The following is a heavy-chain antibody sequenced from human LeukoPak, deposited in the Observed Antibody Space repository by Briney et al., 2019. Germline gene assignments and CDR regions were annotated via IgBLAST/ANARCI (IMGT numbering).Heavy chain of an antibody. J-gene: IGHJ4*02. D-gene: IGHD6-13*01. V-gene: IGHV3-23*01. CDR1: GFTFSNYA. Sequence: GGSLRLSCAASGFTFSNYAMAWVRQAPGKGLEWVSAISGNGGRTYSADSVQGRFTISRDNSKNTVYLQMDNLRAEDSAIYYCAKAHSISWPYAFDSWGQGTLVTVSS. CDR2: ISGNGGRT. CDR3: AKAHSISWPYAFDS.